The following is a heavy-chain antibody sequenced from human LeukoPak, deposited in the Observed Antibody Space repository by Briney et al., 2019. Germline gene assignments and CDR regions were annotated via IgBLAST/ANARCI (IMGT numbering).Heavy chain of an antibody. Sequence: SETLSLTCTVSGGSISSYSWSWIRQPAGKGLEWIGRIYTSGSPNYNPSLKSRVTMSVDTSKNQFSLKLNSVTAADTAVYYCARAYSSSWYFNWFDPWGQGTLVTVSS. D-gene: IGHD6-13*01. CDR3: ARAYSSSWYFNWFDP. CDR2: IYTSGSP. J-gene: IGHJ5*02. V-gene: IGHV4-4*07. CDR1: GGSISSYS.